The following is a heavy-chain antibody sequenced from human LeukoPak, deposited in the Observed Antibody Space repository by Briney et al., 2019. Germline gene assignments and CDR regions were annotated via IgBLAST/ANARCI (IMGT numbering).Heavy chain of an antibody. CDR3: ARDKTSSGWPADYYYYYYMDV. CDR1: GGSFSGYY. Sequence: PSETLSLTCAVYGGSFSGYYWSWIRQPPGKGLEWIGEINHSGSTNYNPSLKSRVTISVDTSKNQFSLKLSSVTAADTAVYYCARDKTSSGWPADYYYYYYMDVWGKGTTVTVSS. V-gene: IGHV4-34*01. J-gene: IGHJ6*03. CDR2: INHSGST. D-gene: IGHD6-19*01.